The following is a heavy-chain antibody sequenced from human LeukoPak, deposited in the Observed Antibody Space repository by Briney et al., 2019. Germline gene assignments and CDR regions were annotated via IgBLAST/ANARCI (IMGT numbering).Heavy chain of an antibody. J-gene: IGHJ3*02. CDR3: ARRGYSYGYPRDAFDI. Sequence: GESLKISCKGSGYSFTSYWIGWVRQMPGKGLEWMGIIYPGDSDTRYSPSFQGQVTISADKSISTAYLQWSSLKASDTAMYYCARRGYSYGYPRDAFDIWGQGTMVTVSS. V-gene: IGHV5-51*01. D-gene: IGHD5-18*01. CDR2: IYPGDSDT. CDR1: GYSFTSYW.